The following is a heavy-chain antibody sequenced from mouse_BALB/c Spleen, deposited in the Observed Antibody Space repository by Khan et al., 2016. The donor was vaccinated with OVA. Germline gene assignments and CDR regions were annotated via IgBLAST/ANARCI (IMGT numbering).Heavy chain of an antibody. D-gene: IGHD6-1*01. V-gene: IGHV9-3-1*01. Sequence: QIQLVQSGPELKKPGETVKISCKASGYTFTNYGMNWVKQAPGKGLKWMGWINTYTGEPTYADDFKGRFAFSLETSANTAYLQINNLKNEYTATYFCARSASYWFFDVWCAGTTVTVSS. CDR3: ARSASYWFFDV. CDR1: GYTFTNYG. CDR2: INTYTGEP. J-gene: IGHJ1*01.